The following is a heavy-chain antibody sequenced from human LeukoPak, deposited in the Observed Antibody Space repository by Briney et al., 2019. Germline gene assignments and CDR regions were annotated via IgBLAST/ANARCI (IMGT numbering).Heavy chain of an antibody. J-gene: IGHJ4*02. CDR2: IDRGGSK. V-gene: IGHV3-66*02. Sequence: GGSLRLSCAASGFTVVSNYMNWVRQAPGKGLEWVSVIDRGGSKYYADSVKGRFTISRDNSKNTLYLQMNSLRAEDTAVYYCAKSGGGYSSGWFYWGQGTLVTVSS. CDR1: GFTVVSNY. CDR3: AKSGGGYSSGWFY. D-gene: IGHD6-19*01.